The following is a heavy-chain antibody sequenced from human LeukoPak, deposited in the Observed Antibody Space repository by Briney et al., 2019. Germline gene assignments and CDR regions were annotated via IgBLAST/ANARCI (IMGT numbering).Heavy chain of an antibody. D-gene: IGHD1-26*01. Sequence: PGGSLRLSCAASGFTFINYAMSWVRQAPGKGLEWLSAISSSGDTYYADSVRGRFTISRDNSKNTLYLQMNRLRAEDTAVYYCAKDAVGATAYYFDCWGQGTLVSVSS. CDR2: ISSSGDT. CDR3: AKDAVGATAYYFDC. J-gene: IGHJ4*02. V-gene: IGHV3-23*01. CDR1: GFTFINYA.